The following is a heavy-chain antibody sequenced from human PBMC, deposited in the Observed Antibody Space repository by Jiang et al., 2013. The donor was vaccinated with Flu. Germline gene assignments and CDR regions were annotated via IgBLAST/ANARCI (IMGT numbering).Heavy chain of an antibody. CDR2: ILYDGSNE. CDR3: ARGGTGFDYYYGMDV. D-gene: IGHD1-1*01. J-gene: IGHJ6*02. V-gene: IGHV3-30*04. CDR1: GFTLSSYV. Sequence: RLSCAASGFTLSSYVVHWVRQAPGKGLEWVAVILYDGSNEYYADSVKGRFTISRDNSKNTVFLQMNTLRGEDTAVYYCARGGTGFDYYYGMDVWGQGTTVTVSS.